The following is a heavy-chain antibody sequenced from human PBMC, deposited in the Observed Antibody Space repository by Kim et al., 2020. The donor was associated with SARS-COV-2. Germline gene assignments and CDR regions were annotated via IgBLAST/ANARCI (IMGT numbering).Heavy chain of an antibody. J-gene: IGHJ4*02. Sequence: GGSLRLSCAASGFTFNSYALHWVRQAPGKGLEWVAVISYDGNNKYYADSVKGRITISRDNSKNTLYLQMNSLRAEDTAVYYCARTIGGSYYGGLDYWGQGTLVTVSS. D-gene: IGHD3-10*01. CDR1: GFTFNSYA. CDR3: ARTIGGSYYGGLDY. CDR2: ISYDGNNK. V-gene: IGHV3-30-3*01.